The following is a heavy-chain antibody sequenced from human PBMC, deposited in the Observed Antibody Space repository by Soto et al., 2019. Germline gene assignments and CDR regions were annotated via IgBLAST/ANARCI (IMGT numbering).Heavy chain of an antibody. CDR3: ARGSIAAAVDY. V-gene: IGHV4-30-4*01. CDR1: GGSISSGDYY. Sequence: SETLSLTCTVSGGSISSGDYYWSWIRQPPGKGLEWIGYIYYSGSTYYNPSLKSRVTISVDTSKNQFSLKLSSVTAADTAVYYCARGSIAAAVDYWGQGTLVTVSS. CDR2: IYYSGST. D-gene: IGHD6-13*01. J-gene: IGHJ4*02.